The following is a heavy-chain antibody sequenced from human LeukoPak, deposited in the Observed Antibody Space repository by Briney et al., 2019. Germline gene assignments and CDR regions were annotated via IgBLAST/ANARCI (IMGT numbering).Heavy chain of an antibody. CDR3: VRGLSGVSSWYFDL. CDR2: ISSSSSTI. J-gene: IGHJ2*01. V-gene: IGHV3-48*04. CDR1: GFTFSSYS. D-gene: IGHD7-27*01. Sequence: GGSLRLSCAASGFTFSSYSMNWVRQAPGKGLEWVSYISSSSSTIYYADSVKGRFTISRDNAKNSLYLQMNNLGAEDTALYYCVRGLSGVSSWYFDLWGRGTLVSVSS.